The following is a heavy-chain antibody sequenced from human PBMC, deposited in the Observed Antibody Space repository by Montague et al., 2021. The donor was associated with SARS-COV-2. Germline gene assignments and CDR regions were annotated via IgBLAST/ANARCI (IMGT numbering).Heavy chain of an antibody. Sequence: SETLSLTCTVSGGSISSYYWSWIRQPPGKGLEWIGEISYGGIATYNPSLKSRATISMDRSRNLFSLRLSSVTAADTAIYYCAGKVLTVPADYWGQGTLVTVS. J-gene: IGHJ4*02. CDR1: GGSISSYY. V-gene: IGHV4-59*12. D-gene: IGHD4-11*01. CDR3: AGKVLTVPADY. CDR2: ISYGGIA.